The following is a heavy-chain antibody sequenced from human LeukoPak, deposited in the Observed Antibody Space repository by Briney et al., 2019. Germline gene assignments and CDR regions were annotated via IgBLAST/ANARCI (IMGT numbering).Heavy chain of an antibody. Sequence: QTGGSLRLSCAASGFIISSNYMSWVRQAPGKGLEWVSVISSGGNTYYADSVKGRFTISRDNSKNTVFLQMNSLRAEDTAVYYCAREVRGYYFDYWGQGTLVTVSS. CDR2: ISSGGNT. CDR3: AREVRGYYFDY. D-gene: IGHD3-22*01. CDR1: GFIISSNY. V-gene: IGHV3-53*01. J-gene: IGHJ4*02.